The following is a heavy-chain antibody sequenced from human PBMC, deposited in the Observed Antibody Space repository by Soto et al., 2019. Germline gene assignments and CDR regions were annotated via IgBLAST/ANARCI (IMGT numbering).Heavy chain of an antibody. D-gene: IGHD3-3*01. CDR3: ARTYYDFWSGYYTGSYFDY. CDR1: GYSISSGGYY. Sequence: SETLSLTCAVSGYSISSGGYYWSWIRQHPGKGLEWIGYIYYSGSTYYNPSLKSRVTISVDTSKNQFSLKLSSVTAADTAVYYCARTYYDFWSGYYTGSYFDYWGQGTLVTVSS. J-gene: IGHJ4*02. CDR2: IYYSGST. V-gene: IGHV4-31*11.